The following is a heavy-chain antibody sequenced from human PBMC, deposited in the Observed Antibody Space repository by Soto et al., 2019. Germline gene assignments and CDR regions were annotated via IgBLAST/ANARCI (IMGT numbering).Heavy chain of an antibody. V-gene: IGHV3-21*01. D-gene: IGHD1-1*01. J-gene: IGHJ4*02. Sequence: GGSLRLSCAASGFTFSSYSMNWVRQAPGKGLEWVSSISSSSSYIYYADSVKGRFTISRDNAKNSLYLQMNSLRAEDTAVYYCARRFDWNDVAFDYWGQGTLVTVSS. CDR2: ISSSSSYI. CDR1: GFTFSSYS. CDR3: ARRFDWNDVAFDY.